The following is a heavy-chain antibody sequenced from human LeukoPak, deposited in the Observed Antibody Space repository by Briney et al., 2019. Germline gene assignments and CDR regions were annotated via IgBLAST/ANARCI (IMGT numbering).Heavy chain of an antibody. CDR1: GFTFSNAW. CDR3: ARQPDSSSWYRDSYFDY. V-gene: IGHV3-15*01. Sequence: SGGSLRLSCAASGFTFSNAWMSWVRQAPGKGLEWVGRIKSKTDGGTTDYAAPVKGRFTISRDDSKNTLYLQMNSLRPEDTAVYYCARQPDSSSWYRDSYFDYWGQGTLVTVSS. D-gene: IGHD6-13*01. J-gene: IGHJ4*02. CDR2: IKSKTDGGTT.